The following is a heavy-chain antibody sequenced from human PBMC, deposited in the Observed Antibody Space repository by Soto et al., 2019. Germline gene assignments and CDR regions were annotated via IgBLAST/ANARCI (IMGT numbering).Heavy chain of an antibody. J-gene: IGHJ4*02. CDR1: GYTFTNYY. Sequence: ASVKVSCKTSGYTFTNYYIHWVRQAPGQGLEWLGIIRPSGGRTEYAQRFQGRVTMTRDTSTSTVYMELTSLTSEDTAVYYCAREPNESYYFDYWGQGTLVTVSS. CDR2: IRPSGGRT. D-gene: IGHD5-18*01. V-gene: IGHV1-46*01. CDR3: AREPNESYYFDY.